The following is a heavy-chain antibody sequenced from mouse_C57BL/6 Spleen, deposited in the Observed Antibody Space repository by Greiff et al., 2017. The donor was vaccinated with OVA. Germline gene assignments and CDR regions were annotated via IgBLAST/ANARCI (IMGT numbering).Heavy chain of an antibody. CDR2: ISSGGDYI. J-gene: IGHJ3*01. V-gene: IGHV5-9-1*02. CDR1: GFTFSSYA. Sequence: EVKVEESGEGLVKPGGSLKLSCAASGFTFSSYAMSWVRQTPEKRLEWVAYISSGGDYIYYADNVKGRFTISRDNARNTLYLQMRSLKSEDSAMNSCTRDEWFRYWGQGTLVTVSA. CDR3: TRDEWFRY.